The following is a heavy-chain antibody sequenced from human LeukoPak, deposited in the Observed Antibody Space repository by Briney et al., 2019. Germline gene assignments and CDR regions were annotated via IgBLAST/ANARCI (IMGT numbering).Heavy chain of an antibody. Sequence: GGSLRLSCAASGFTFSTYTMSWVRQRPGKGLEWVSTISPSGDITQYADSVKGHFTISRDNSESTLFLQMTSLRAEDTAVYYCARKSSGHYPFDCWGQGTLVTVSS. CDR3: ARKSSGHYPFDC. D-gene: IGHD3-22*01. V-gene: IGHV3-23*01. CDR2: ISPSGDIT. J-gene: IGHJ4*02. CDR1: GFTFSTYT.